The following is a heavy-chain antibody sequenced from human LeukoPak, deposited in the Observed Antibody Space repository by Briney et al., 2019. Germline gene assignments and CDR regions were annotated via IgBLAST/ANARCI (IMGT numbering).Heavy chain of an antibody. D-gene: IGHD6-13*01. V-gene: IGHV3-30*03. CDR1: GFTFSSYG. CDR3: ARAAAGFDY. Sequence: PGRSLRLSCAASGFTFSSYGVHWVRQAPGKGLEWVAVISYDGSNKYYADSVKGRFTISRDNSKNTLYLQMNSLRAEDTAVYYCARAAAGFDYWGQGTLVTVSS. CDR2: ISYDGSNK. J-gene: IGHJ4*02.